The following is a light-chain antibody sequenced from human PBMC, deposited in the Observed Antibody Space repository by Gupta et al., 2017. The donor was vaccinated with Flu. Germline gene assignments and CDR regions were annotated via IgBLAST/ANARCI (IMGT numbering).Light chain of an antibody. Sequence: QSALTQPASASGSPRQSITLSCTGTSSDVGGYNYVSWYQQHPGKAPKLMIYEVSNRPSGVSNRFSGSKSGNTASLTISGLQAEDEADYYCSSYTSSSTPWVFGGGTKLTVL. CDR3: SSYTSSSTPWV. J-gene: IGLJ3*02. CDR2: EVS. CDR1: SSDVGGYNY. V-gene: IGLV2-14*01.